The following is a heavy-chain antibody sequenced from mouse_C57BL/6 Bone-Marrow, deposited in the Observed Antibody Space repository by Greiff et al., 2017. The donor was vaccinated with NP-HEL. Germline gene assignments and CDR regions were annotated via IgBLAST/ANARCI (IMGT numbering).Heavy chain of an antibody. D-gene: IGHD2-3*01. Sequence: VQLQQSGPELVKPGASVKISCKASGYSFTGYYMNWVKQSPEKSLEWIGEINPSTGGTTYNQKFMAKATLTVDKSSSTAYMQLKSLTSEDSAVYYCARRGYFYWYFDVWGTGTTVTVSS. V-gene: IGHV1-42*01. J-gene: IGHJ1*03. CDR2: INPSTGGT. CDR3: ARRGYFYWYFDV. CDR1: GYSFTGYY.